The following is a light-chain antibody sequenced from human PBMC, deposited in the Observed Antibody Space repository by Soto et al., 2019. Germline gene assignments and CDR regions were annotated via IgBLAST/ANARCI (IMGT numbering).Light chain of an antibody. Sequence: QSALTQPRSVSGSPGQSVTISCTGTSSDVGGYNFVSWYQQLPGKAPKLMIYDVTKRPSGVPDRFSGSKSGNTASLTISGLQAEDEADYYCCSLTTSHTYVFGSGTKLTVL. J-gene: IGLJ1*01. CDR1: SSDVGGYNF. V-gene: IGLV2-11*01. CDR3: CSLTTSHTYV. CDR2: DVT.